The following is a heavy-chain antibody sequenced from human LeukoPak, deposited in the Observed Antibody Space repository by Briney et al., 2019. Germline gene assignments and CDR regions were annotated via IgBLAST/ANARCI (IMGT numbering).Heavy chain of an antibody. J-gene: IGHJ4*02. CDR3: ARYRTLTTHFDY. V-gene: IGHV4-39*01. CDR1: GGSISSSGYY. Sequence: TETLSLTCTVSGGSISSSGYYWGWIRQPPGKGLEWIGTIYYSGSTYYNPSLKSRVTISVDTSKNQFSLKLSSVTAADTAVYYCARYRTLTTHFDYWGQGTLVTVSS. D-gene: IGHD4-11*01. CDR2: IYYSGST.